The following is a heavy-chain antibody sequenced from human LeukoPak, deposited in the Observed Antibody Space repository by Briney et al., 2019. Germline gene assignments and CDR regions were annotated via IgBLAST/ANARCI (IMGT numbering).Heavy chain of an antibody. D-gene: IGHD3-16*02. CDR1: GDSISSGDYY. CDR3: ARTYYDYVWGSYRPRGLYYFDY. Sequence: SETLSLTCTVSGDSISSGDYYWSWIRQPAGKGLEWIGRISSSGSTNYNPSLKSRVTISVDTSKNQFSLKLSSVTAADTAVYYCARTYYDYVWGSYRPRGLYYFDYWGQGTLVTVSS. J-gene: IGHJ4*02. V-gene: IGHV4-61*02. CDR2: ISSSGST.